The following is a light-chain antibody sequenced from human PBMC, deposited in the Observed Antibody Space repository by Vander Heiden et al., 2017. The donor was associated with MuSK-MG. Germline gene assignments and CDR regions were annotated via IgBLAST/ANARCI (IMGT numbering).Light chain of an antibody. V-gene: IGLV2-14*03. CDR1: SLDIGASDT. CDR2: GVD. J-gene: IGLJ2*01. Sequence: QSALTQSASVSGSPGRSITLSCTGTSLDIGASDTVSWYQQLPGQAPRLLVFGVDNRTSGDTPRFSGSKSVNTATLTIAGLQSEEEADYHCASDALNTSAVVFGGGTKLTVL. CDR3: ASDALNTSAVV.